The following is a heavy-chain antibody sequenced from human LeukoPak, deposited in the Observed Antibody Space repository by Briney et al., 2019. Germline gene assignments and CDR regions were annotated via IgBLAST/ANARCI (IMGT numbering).Heavy chain of an antibody. CDR2: IKQDGSEK. D-gene: IGHD6-19*01. CDR3: ARKFGSSGWYPY. Sequence: GGSLRLSCAASGFTISSYWMSWVRQAPGKGLEWVANIKQDGSEKYYVDSVKGRFTISRDNAKNSLYLQMNSLRAEDTAVYYCARKFGSSGWYPYWGQGTLVTVSS. CDR1: GFTISSYW. V-gene: IGHV3-7*03. J-gene: IGHJ4*02.